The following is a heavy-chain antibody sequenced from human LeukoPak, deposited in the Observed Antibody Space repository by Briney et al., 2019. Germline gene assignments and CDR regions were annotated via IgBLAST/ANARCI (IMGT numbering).Heavy chain of an antibody. CDR3: ARETPPYGSITH. CDR1: GFTFSSYA. D-gene: IGHD3-10*01. Sequence: GGSLRLSCATSGFTFSSYAMSWVRQAPGKGLEWVSSISGSGGNTYYADSVKGRFTISRDNAKNSLYLQMNSLRAEDTAVYYCARETPPYGSITHWGQGTLVTVSS. CDR2: ISGSGGNT. V-gene: IGHV3-23*01. J-gene: IGHJ4*02.